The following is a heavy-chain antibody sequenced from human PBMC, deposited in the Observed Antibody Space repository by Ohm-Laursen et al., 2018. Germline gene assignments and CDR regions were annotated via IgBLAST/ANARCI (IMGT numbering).Heavy chain of an antibody. CDR2: INWSSGTI. Sequence: SLRLSCAASGFTFDDYAMHWVRQVPGKGLEWVSGINWSSGTIGYADSVKGRFTISRDNAKKSLYLQMISLRGEDTALYYCAKAITGYSRGIDFWGRGTLVTVSS. J-gene: IGHJ4*02. D-gene: IGHD5-12*01. CDR3: AKAITGYSRGIDF. V-gene: IGHV3-9*01. CDR1: GFTFDDYA.